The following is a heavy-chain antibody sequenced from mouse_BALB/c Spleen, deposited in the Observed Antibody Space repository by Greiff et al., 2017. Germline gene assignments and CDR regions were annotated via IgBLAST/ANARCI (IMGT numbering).Heavy chain of an antibody. CDR2: ISSGGGST. V-gene: IGHV5-12-1*01. CDR1: GFAFSSYD. J-gene: IGHJ2*01. Sequence: DVQLVASGGGLVKPGGSLKLSCAASGFAFSSYDMSWVRQTPEKRLEWVAYISSGGGSTYYPDTVKGRFTISRDNAKNTLYLQMSSLKSEDTAMYYCARDFDYWGQGTTLTVSS. CDR3: ARDFDY.